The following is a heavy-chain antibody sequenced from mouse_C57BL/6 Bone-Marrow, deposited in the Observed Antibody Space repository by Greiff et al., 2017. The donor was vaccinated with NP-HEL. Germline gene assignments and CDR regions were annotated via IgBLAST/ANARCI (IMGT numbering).Heavy chain of an antibody. Sequence: DVHLVESGGGLVQPGGSLKLSCAASGFTFSDYYMYWVRQTPEKRLEWVAYISNGGGSTYYPDTVKGRFTISRDNAKNTLYLQRSRLKSEDTAMYYCARQRRYGYGDGWFAYWGQGTLVTVSA. CDR1: GFTFSDYY. CDR3: ARQRRYGYGDGWFAY. J-gene: IGHJ3*01. V-gene: IGHV5-12*01. D-gene: IGHD2-2*01. CDR2: ISNGGGST.